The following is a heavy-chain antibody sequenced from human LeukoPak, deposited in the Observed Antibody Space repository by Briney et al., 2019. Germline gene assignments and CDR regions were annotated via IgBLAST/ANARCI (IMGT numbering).Heavy chain of an antibody. D-gene: IGHD1-26*01. V-gene: IGHV3-23*01. Sequence: GGSLRLSCAASGFTFTGYGMGWVRQAPGKGLEWVSIISGGGSTTYYADSVKGRFTISRDNSKDTLYLQMNSLRVEDAALYYCAKGGIVGTKMTDHWGQGTLVTVSS. CDR1: GFTFTGYG. CDR2: ISGGGSTT. J-gene: IGHJ5*02. CDR3: AKGGIVGTKMTDH.